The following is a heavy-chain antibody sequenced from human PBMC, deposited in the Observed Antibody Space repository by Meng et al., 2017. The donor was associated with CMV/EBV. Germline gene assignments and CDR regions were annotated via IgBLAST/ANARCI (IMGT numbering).Heavy chain of an antibody. CDR2: ISAYNGNT. CDR3: ARVFCGGDCYLDYFDY. CDR1: GYTFNSYG. Sequence: ASVKVSCKASGYTFNSYGISWVRQAPGQGLEWMGWISAYNGNTNYAQKLQGRVTMTTDTSTSTAYMELRSLRSDDTAVYYCARVFCGGDCYLDYFDYWGQGTLVTVSS. J-gene: IGHJ4*02. V-gene: IGHV1-18*01. D-gene: IGHD2-21*01.